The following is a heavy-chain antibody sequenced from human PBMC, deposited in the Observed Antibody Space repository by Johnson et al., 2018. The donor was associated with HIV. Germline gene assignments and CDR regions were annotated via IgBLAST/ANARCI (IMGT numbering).Heavy chain of an antibody. Sequence: QVQLVESGGGVVQPGRSLRLSCGASGFTFSSYAMHWVRQAPGKGLEWVAVISYDGSKKYYADSVKGRFTISRENSKNTLYLQMNSLRTEDTAMYYCARERGYFGNPAFDIWGQGTMVTVSS. D-gene: IGHD4-23*01. CDR3: ARERGYFGNPAFDI. J-gene: IGHJ3*02. V-gene: IGHV3-30*04. CDR2: ISYDGSKK. CDR1: GFTFSSYA.